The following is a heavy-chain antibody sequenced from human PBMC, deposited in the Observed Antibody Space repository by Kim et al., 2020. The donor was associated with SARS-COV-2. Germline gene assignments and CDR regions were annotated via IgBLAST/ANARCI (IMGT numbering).Heavy chain of an antibody. CDR3: LAAAGGSRY. D-gene: IGHD1-26*01. V-gene: IGHV3-7*03. CDR1: GFTFSNYY. CDR2: INQDGSGK. J-gene: IGHJ4*02. Sequence: GGSLRLSCAASGFTFSNYYMNWVRQAPGKGLEWVANINQDGSGKLYVDSVKGRFAISRDNAKNSLFLEMNSLRSEDTALYYCLAAAGGSRYWGQGTLVTVSS.